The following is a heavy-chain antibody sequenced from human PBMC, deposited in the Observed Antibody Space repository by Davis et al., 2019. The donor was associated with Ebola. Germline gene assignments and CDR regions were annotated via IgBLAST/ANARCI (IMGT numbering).Heavy chain of an antibody. V-gene: IGHV5-51*01. CDR2: IYPFDSDV. Sequence: KVSCKGSGYYFGAQWIAWVRQVPGKGLEWMGIIYPFDSDVRHSPSIQGHATISADNSISTAYLQWDSLKASDSGIYYCARQLGKAYYYYAMDVWGQGTTVTVSS. CDR1: GYYFGAQW. CDR3: ARQLGKAYYYYAMDV. D-gene: IGHD3-3*02. J-gene: IGHJ6*02.